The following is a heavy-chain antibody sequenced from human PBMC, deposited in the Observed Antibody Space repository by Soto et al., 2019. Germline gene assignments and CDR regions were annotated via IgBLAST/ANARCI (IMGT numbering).Heavy chain of an antibody. CDR2: IYYSGST. Sequence: PSETLSLTCTVSGGSISSYYWSWIRQPPGKGLEWIGYIYYSGSTNYNPSLKSRVTISVDTSKNQFSLKLSSVTAADTAVYYCARARDSGGYSYGYALDYWGQGTLVTVSS. CDR3: ARARDSGGYSYGYALDY. J-gene: IGHJ4*02. D-gene: IGHD5-18*01. CDR1: GGSISSYY. V-gene: IGHV4-59*01.